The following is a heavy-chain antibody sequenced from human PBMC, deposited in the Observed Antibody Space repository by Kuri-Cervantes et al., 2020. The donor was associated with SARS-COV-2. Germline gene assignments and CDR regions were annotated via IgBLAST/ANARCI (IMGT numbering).Heavy chain of an antibody. CDR3: ARRGSSWYYFDF. Sequence: GESLKISCAAFGFTFSDYYMSWIRQAPGKGLEWVSYISSSSSYTNYADSVKGRFTISRDNAKKSVYLQMNSLEADDTAVYYCARRGSSWYYFDFWGQGGLVTVSS. D-gene: IGHD6-13*01. J-gene: IGHJ4*02. V-gene: IGHV3-11*06. CDR2: ISSSSSYT. CDR1: GFTFSDYY.